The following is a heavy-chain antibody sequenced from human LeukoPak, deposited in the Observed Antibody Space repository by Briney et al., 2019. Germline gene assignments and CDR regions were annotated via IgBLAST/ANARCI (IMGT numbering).Heavy chain of an antibody. Sequence: SETLSLTCTVSGGSISSGSYYWSWIRQPAGKGLEWIGRIYTSGSTNYNPSLKSRVTISVDTSKNQFSLKLSSVTAADTAVYYCARDIVVVPASSPLSYYYYMDVWGKGTTVTVSS. V-gene: IGHV4-61*02. CDR2: IYTSGST. D-gene: IGHD2-2*01. CDR3: ARDIVVVPASSPLSYYYYMDV. CDR1: GGSISSGSYY. J-gene: IGHJ6*03.